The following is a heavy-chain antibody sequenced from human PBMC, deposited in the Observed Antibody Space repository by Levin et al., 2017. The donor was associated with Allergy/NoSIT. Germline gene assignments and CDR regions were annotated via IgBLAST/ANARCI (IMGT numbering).Heavy chain of an antibody. CDR3: ARVAGYSYGYYFDY. CDR2: IYLSGST. J-gene: IGHJ4*02. D-gene: IGHD5-18*01. V-gene: IGHV4-30-2*01. Sequence: SQTLSLTCAVSGGSISSGGYSWSWVRQPPGKGLEWIGNIYLSGSTNDNPSLKSRVTMSVDRSKNQFSLKLSYVTAADTAVYYCARVAGYSYGYYFDYWGPGTLVTVSS. CDR1: GGSISSGGYS.